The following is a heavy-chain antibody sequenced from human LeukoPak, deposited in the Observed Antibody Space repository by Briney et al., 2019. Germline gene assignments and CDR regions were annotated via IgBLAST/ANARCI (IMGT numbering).Heavy chain of an antibody. J-gene: IGHJ4*02. CDR2: IYSGGST. V-gene: IGHV3-53*01. Sequence: PGGSLRLSCAASGFTFNSYSMNWVRQAPGKGLEWVSVIYSGGSTYYVDSVKGRFTISRDNSKNTLYLQMNSLRSEDTAVYYCASGDIGWLQLNSWGQGTLVTVSS. CDR3: ASGDIGWLQLNS. D-gene: IGHD5-24*01. CDR1: GFTFNSYS.